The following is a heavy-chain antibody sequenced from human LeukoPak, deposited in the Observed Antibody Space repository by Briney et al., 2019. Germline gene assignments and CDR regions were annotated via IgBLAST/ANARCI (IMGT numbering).Heavy chain of an antibody. CDR2: VYYTGSS. Sequence: SETLSLTCTVSGDSISSSYWSWIRQPPGKGLEWIGYVYYTGSSYYNPSLKSRATTSIDMSKNQFSLKLSSVTAADTAVYYCARVWYIASSSFDPWGQGTLVTVSS. D-gene: IGHD2-2*01. V-gene: IGHV4-59*01. J-gene: IGHJ5*02. CDR1: GDSISSSY. CDR3: ARVWYIASSSFDP.